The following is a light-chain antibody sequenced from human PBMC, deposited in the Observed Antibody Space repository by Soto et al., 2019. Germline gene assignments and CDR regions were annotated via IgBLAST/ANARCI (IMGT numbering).Light chain of an antibody. CDR3: QQCGDSPQGLN. CDR2: GAS. V-gene: IGKV3-20*01. Sequence: EIVLTQSPGTLSLSPGERATISCRASQDVSSRNLAWYQQKPGQAPRLLIYGASNRAAGIPDRFSCSGSGTDFTLTINRLEPEDFAVYYCQQCGDSPQGLNFGGGTKVDIK. J-gene: IGKJ4*01. CDR1: QDVSSRN.